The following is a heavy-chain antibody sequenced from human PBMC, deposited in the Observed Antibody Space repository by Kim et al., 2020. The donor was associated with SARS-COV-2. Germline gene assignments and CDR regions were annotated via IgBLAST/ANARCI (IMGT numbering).Heavy chain of an antibody. V-gene: IGHV4-39*01. CDR1: GGSISSSSYY. J-gene: IGHJ3*02. Sequence: SETLSLTCTVSGGSISSSSYYWGWIRQPPGKGLEWIGSIYYSGSTYYNPSLKSRVTISVDTSKNQFSLKLSSVTAADTAVYYCARLGTTGTTGLAFDIWGQGTMVTVSS. CDR3: ARLGTTGTTGLAFDI. CDR2: IYYSGST. D-gene: IGHD1-1*01.